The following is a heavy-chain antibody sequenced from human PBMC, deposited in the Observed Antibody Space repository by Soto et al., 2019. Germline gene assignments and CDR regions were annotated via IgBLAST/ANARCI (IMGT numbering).Heavy chain of an antibody. CDR3: ARESLNYGSGSYYKLGQRYYYYYYMDV. Sequence: GASVKVSCKASGYTFTSYGISWVRQAPGQGHERMGWISAYNGNTNYAQKLQGRVTMTTDTSTSTAYMELRSLRSDDTAVYYCARESLNYGSGSYYKLGQRYYYYYYMDVWGKGTTVTVSS. CDR2: ISAYNGNT. CDR1: GYTFTSYG. V-gene: IGHV1-18*01. D-gene: IGHD3-10*01. J-gene: IGHJ6*03.